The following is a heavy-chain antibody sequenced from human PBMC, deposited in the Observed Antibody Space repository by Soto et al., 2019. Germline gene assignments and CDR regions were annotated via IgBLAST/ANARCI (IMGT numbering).Heavy chain of an antibody. J-gene: IGHJ3*02. CDR1: GFTFSSYS. CDR3: ARSYDYIWGSSNAFDI. CDR2: ISSSSSYI. D-gene: IGHD3-16*01. Sequence: GGSLRLSCAASGFTFSSYSMNWVRQAPGKGLEWVSSISSSSSYIYYADSVKGRFTIYRDNAKNSLYLQMNSLRAEDTAVYYCARSYDYIWGSSNAFDIWGQGTMVTVSS. V-gene: IGHV3-21*01.